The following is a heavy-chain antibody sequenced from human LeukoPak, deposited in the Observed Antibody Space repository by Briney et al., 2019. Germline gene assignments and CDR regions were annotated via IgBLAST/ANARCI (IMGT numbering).Heavy chain of an antibody. CDR3: ARGGTPPDP. CDR2: IYYSGST. D-gene: IGHD1-1*01. J-gene: IGHJ5*02. V-gene: IGHV4-59*01. Sequence: SETLSLTCTVSGGSISSYYWSWIRQPPGKGLEWIGYIYYSGSTNYNPSLKSRVTISVDTSKNQFSLKLSSVTAADTAVYYCARGGTPPDPWGQGTLVTVSS. CDR1: GGSISSYY.